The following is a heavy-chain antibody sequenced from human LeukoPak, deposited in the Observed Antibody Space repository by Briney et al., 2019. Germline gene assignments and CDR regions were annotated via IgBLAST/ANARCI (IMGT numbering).Heavy chain of an antibody. CDR1: GFTFGSYS. CDR2: ISSASNTI. D-gene: IGHD3-10*01. J-gene: IGHJ5*02. V-gene: IGHV3-48*01. Sequence: GGSLRLSCAASGFTFGSYSMNWVRQAPGKGLEWVSYISSASNTIYYADSVKGRFTISRDNAKNSLYLQMNSLRAEDTAMYYCARDGWFGDYNWFDPWGQGTLVTVSS. CDR3: ARDGWFGDYNWFDP.